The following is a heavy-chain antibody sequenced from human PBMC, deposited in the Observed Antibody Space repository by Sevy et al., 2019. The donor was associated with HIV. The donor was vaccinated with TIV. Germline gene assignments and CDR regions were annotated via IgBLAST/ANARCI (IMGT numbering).Heavy chain of an antibody. CDR3: AREDGSRQYFQY. CDR1: GFTFSSYE. CDR2: ISSGGSMI. Sequence: GGSLRLSCVASGFTFSSYEMNWVRQAPGKGLEWVSYISSGGSMIYYEDSVKGRFTISRDNAKNSLYLQMNSLRAEDTAVYYCAREDGSRQYFQYWGQGTLVTVSS. D-gene: IGHD6-19*01. V-gene: IGHV3-48*03. J-gene: IGHJ1*01.